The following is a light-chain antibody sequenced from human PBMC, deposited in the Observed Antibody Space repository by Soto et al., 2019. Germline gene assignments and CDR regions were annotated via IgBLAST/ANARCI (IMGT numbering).Light chain of an antibody. V-gene: IGKV3-20*01. CDR3: QQYTSSPFT. Sequence: EIVLTQSPGTLSLSPGDRATLSCRASQSVGSNYLAWYQQKPGQAPRLLIYDASSRATGIPDRFSGSGSGTDFTLPISRLEPEDFAVYYCQQYTSSPFTFGPGTKVDIK. J-gene: IGKJ3*01. CDR1: QSVGSNY. CDR2: DAS.